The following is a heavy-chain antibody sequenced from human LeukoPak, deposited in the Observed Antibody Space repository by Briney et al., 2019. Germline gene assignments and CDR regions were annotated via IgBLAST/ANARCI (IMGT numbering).Heavy chain of an antibody. V-gene: IGHV1-24*01. CDR1: GYTLTELS. CDR2: FDPEDGET. CDR3: ARGIWSATRVDYYLDN. J-gene: IGHJ4*02. Sequence: ASVTVSCTVSGYTLTELSMHWVRQAPGKGLEWMGGFDPEDGETIYAQKFQGRVTMTEDTSTDTAYMELSSLRSEDTAVYYCARGIWSATRVDYYLDNWGRGTLVTVSS. D-gene: IGHD5-24*01.